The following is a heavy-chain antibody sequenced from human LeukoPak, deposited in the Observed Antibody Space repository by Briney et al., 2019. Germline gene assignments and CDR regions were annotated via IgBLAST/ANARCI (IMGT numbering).Heavy chain of an antibody. CDR1: GFTFSSYA. J-gene: IGHJ6*02. CDR3: ARDRWSDIVVVPAAIPRGEYGMDV. V-gene: IGHV3-30*04. Sequence: GRSLRLSCAASGFTFSSYAMHWVRQAPGKGLEWVAVISYDGSNKYYADSVKGRFTISRDNSKNTLYLQMNSLRAEDTAVYYCARDRWSDIVVVPAAIPRGEYGMDVWGQGTTVTVSS. CDR2: ISYDGSNK. D-gene: IGHD2-2*02.